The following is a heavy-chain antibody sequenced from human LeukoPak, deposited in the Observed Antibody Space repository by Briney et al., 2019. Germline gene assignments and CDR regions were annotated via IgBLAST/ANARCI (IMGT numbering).Heavy chain of an antibody. Sequence: PGGSLRLSCAASGFTFSSYSMNWVRQAPGKGLEWVSGINWNGGSTGYADSVKGRFTISRDNAKNSLYLQMNSLRAEDTALYYCARASDYGGNLGSAFDIWGQGTMVTVSS. V-gene: IGHV3-20*04. D-gene: IGHD4-23*01. CDR1: GFTFSSYS. J-gene: IGHJ3*02. CDR3: ARASDYGGNLGSAFDI. CDR2: INWNGGST.